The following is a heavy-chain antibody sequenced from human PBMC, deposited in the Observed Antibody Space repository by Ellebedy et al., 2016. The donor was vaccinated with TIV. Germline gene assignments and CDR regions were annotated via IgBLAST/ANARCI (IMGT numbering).Heavy chain of an antibody. D-gene: IGHD2-2*01. CDR2: ISGSGGST. Sequence: GESLKISCAASGFTFSNYAMSWVRQAPGKGLEWVSAISGSGGSTYYADSVKGRFTIYRDNSKNTLYLQMNSLRAEDTAVYYCAKPSIPAAYDAFDIWGQGTMVTVSS. CDR3: AKPSIPAAYDAFDI. V-gene: IGHV3-23*01. J-gene: IGHJ3*02. CDR1: GFTFSNYA.